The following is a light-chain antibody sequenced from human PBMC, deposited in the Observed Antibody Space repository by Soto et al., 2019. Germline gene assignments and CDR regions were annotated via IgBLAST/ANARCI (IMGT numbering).Light chain of an antibody. CDR2: GAS. J-gene: IGKJ2*01. CDR1: QSVSSN. V-gene: IGKV3-15*01. Sequence: EIVMTQSPATLSVSTGERATLSCRARQSVSSNLAWYQQKPGQAPRLLIYGASTRATGIPARFSGSGSGTEFTLTFSSLQSEDFAVYYCQQYNNSPRYTFGQGTKLEIK. CDR3: QQYNNSPRYT.